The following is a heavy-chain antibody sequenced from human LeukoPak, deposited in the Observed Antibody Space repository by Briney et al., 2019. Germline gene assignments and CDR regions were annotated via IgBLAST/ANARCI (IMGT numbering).Heavy chain of an antibody. J-gene: IGHJ4*02. V-gene: IGHV5-51*01. CDR1: EYSFTSYW. CDR3: ARRLYYYDSSGYYFDY. Sequence: GESLKISCKASEYSFTSYWIGWVRQMPGKGLEWVGNIQPGNPEIRYSPSFQGQVTLSADKSISTAYLQWSSLKASDTAMYYCARRLYYYDSSGYYFDYWGQGTLVTVSS. CDR2: IQPGNPEI. D-gene: IGHD3-22*01.